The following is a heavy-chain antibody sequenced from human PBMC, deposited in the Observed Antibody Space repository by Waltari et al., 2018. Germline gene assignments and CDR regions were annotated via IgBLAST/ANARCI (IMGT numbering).Heavy chain of an antibody. J-gene: IGHJ4*02. CDR1: GGSISSHY. D-gene: IGHD2-15*01. V-gene: IGHV4-59*11. Sequence: QVQLQESGPGLVKPSETLSLTCTVSGGSISSHYWSWIRQPPGTGLEWIGYIYYSGSTNYNPSLKSRVTISVDTSKNQFSLKLSSVTAADTAVYYCARDGVYCSGGSCYSVLDYWGQGTLVTVSS. CDR2: IYYSGST. CDR3: ARDGVYCSGGSCYSVLDY.